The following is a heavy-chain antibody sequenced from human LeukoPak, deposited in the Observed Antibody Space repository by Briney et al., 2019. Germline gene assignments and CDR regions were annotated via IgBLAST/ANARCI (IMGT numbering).Heavy chain of an antibody. D-gene: IGHD3-10*01. J-gene: IGHJ4*02. CDR3: ALWFGEFYYFDY. V-gene: IGHV1-69*13. Sequence: SVKVSCKASGGTFSSYAISWVRQAPGQVLEWMGGIIPIFGTANYAQMFQGRVTITADESTSTAYMELSSLRSEDTAVYYCALWFGEFYYFDYWGQGTLVTVSS. CDR1: GGTFSSYA. CDR2: IIPIFGTA.